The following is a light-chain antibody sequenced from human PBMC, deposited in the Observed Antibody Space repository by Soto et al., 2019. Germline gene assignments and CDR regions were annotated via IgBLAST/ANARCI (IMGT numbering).Light chain of an antibody. Sequence: ESVLTQSPGTLSLSPGERATLSCRASQSINSISLTWYQQKPGQPPRLLIYGASSSATGIPDRFSGSGSGTDFTLTISRLEPEDFAVYYCQQYGNSVWTFGQGTKVEIK. V-gene: IGKV3-20*01. CDR2: GAS. CDR1: QSINSIS. CDR3: QQYGNSVWT. J-gene: IGKJ1*01.